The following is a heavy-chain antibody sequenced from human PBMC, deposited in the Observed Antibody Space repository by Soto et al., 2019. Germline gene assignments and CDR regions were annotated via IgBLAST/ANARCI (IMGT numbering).Heavy chain of an antibody. J-gene: IGHJ6*02. CDR1: GFTFSSYS. CDR2: ISSSSSYI. Sequence: PGGSLRLSCAASGFTFSSYSMNWVRQAPGKGLEWVSSISSSSSYIYYADSVKGRFTISRDNAKNSLYLQMNSLRAEDTAVYYCARDFPPDSSSWYPYYYGMDVWGQGTTVTVS. V-gene: IGHV3-21*01. D-gene: IGHD6-13*01. CDR3: ARDFPPDSSSWYPYYYGMDV.